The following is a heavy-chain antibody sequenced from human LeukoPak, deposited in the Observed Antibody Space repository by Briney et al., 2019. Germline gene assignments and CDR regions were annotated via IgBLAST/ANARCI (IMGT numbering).Heavy chain of an antibody. CDR2: IYYSGST. CDR3: ATSYSYGYGWFDP. V-gene: IGHV4-59*01. D-gene: IGHD5-18*01. J-gene: IGHJ5*02. CDR1: GGAISSYS. Sequence: SETLSLTCTASGGAISSYSWSWIRQPPGKGLEWIGYIYYSGSTNYNPSLKSRVTISVDTSKNQFSLKLSSVTAADTAVYYCATSYSYGYGWFDPWGQGTLVTVSS.